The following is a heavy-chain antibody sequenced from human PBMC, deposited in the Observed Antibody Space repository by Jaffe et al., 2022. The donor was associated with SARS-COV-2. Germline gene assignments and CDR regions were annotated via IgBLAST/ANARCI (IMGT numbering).Heavy chain of an antibody. CDR3: TRGFTLELLGPGWFDP. CDR1: GFTFGDYA. CDR2: IRSKAYGGTT. Sequence: EVQLVESGGGLVQPGRSLRLSCTASGFTFGDYAMSWVRQAPGKGLEWVGFIRSKAYGGTTEYAASVKGRFTISRDDSKSIAYLQMNSLKTEDTAVYYCTRGFTLELLGPGWFDPWGQGTLVTVSS. V-gene: IGHV3-49*04. J-gene: IGHJ5*02. D-gene: IGHD1-7*01.